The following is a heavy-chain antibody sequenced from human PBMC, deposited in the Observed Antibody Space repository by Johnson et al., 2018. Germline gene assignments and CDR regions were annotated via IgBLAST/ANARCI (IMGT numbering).Heavy chain of an antibody. CDR2: IKQDGSEK. D-gene: IGHD3-10*01. J-gene: IGHJ3*02. CDR3: ATDGDGAFAI. V-gene: IGHV3-7*01. Sequence: VQLVESGGGLVQPGGSLRLSCAASGFTFSAYWMSWVRQAPGKGLEWVANIKQDGSEKYFVDSVKGRFSISRDNAKTSLFLQMNSLRAEDTAVSYSATDGDGAFAIWGQGTMVTVSS. CDR1: GFTFSAYW.